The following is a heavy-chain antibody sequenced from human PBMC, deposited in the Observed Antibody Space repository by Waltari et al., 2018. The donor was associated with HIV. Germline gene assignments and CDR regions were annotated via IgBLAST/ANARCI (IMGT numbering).Heavy chain of an antibody. CDR1: GGTFSGYY. CDR3: AREKSRASKWYGIFYYDA. V-gene: IGHV4-34*02. D-gene: IGHD2-15*01. J-gene: IGHJ5*02. CDR2: INHSGKT. Sequence: QVQLQQWGAGLLKPSETLSLTCAVYGGTFSGYYWTWIPQAPGKGLEWIGEINHSGKTNYNPSLKSRLTLSVDTSKNQVSLRMKSVTGADTAIYYCAREKSRASKWYGIFYYDAWGQGTLVSVPS.